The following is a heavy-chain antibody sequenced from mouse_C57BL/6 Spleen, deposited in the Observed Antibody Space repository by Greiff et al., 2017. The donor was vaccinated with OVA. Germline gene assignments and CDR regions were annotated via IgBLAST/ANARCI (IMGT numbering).Heavy chain of an antibody. CDR3: ARSGTRN. CDR2: INPSTGGT. V-gene: IGHV1-42*01. CDR1: GYSFTGYY. Sequence: EVKLMESGPELVKPGASVKISCKASGYSFTGYYMNWVKQSPEKSLEWIGEINPSTGGTTYNQKFKAKATLTVDKSSSTAYMQLKSLTSEDSAVYYCARSGTRNWGQGTLVTVSA. D-gene: IGHD4-1*01. J-gene: IGHJ3*01.